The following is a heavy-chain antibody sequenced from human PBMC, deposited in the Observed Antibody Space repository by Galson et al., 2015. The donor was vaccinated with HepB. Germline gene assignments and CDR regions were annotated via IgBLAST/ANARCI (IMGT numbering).Heavy chain of an antibody. Sequence: SLRLSCAASGFTFSSYAMHWVRQAPGKGLEWVAVISYDGSNKYYADSVKGRFTISRDNSKNTLYLQMNSLRAEDTAVYYCARDVDGENYYYGMDVWGQGTTVTVSS. V-gene: IGHV3-30*04. CDR2: ISYDGSNK. CDR3: ARDVDGENYYYGMDV. J-gene: IGHJ6*02. CDR1: GFTFSSYA. D-gene: IGHD5-12*01.